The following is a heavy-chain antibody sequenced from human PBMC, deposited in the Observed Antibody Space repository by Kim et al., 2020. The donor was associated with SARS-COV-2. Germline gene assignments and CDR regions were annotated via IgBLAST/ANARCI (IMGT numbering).Heavy chain of an antibody. CDR2: ISGSGGST. CDR1: GFTFSSYA. CDR3: AKDLRWASGGSCLDY. V-gene: IGHV3-23*01. D-gene: IGHD2-15*01. J-gene: IGHJ4*02. Sequence: GGSLRLSCAASGFTFSSYAMSWVRQAPGKGLEWVSAISGSGGSTYYADSVKGRFTISRDNSKNTLYLQMNSLRAEDTAVYYCAKDLRWASGGSCLDYWGQGTLVTVSS.